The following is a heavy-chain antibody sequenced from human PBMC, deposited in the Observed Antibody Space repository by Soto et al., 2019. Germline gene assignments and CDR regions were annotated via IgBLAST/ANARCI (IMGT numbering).Heavy chain of an antibody. D-gene: IGHD3-22*01. CDR2: IYYRGST. CDR3: ARGREYYDSSRGYYFAY. J-gene: IGHJ4*02. CDR1: GGSISSYY. Sequence: QVQLQESGPGLVKPSETLSLTCTVSGGSISSYYWSWIRQPPGKGLEWIGYIYYRGSTNYNPSLKSRVTRSVDTSKNQFSLKLSSVTAADTAVYYCARGREYYDSSRGYYFAYWGQGTLVIVSS. V-gene: IGHV4-59*01.